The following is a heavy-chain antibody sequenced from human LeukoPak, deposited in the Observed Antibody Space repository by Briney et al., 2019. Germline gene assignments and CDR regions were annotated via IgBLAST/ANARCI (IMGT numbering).Heavy chain of an antibody. Sequence: SETLSLICTVSGGSISSYYWSWIRQPPGKGLEWNGYMHTSGTPTYSPSLKSRVTISVDTSKKQVSLKLSSVTAADTAVYYCARRDSSGYWYFDYWGQGTLVTVSS. CDR2: MHTSGTP. J-gene: IGHJ4*02. D-gene: IGHD3-22*01. V-gene: IGHV4-4*09. CDR1: GGSISSYY. CDR3: ARRDSSGYWYFDY.